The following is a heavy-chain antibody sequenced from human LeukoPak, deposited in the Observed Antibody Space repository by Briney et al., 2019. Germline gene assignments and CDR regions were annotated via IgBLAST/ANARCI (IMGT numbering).Heavy chain of an antibody. J-gene: IGHJ5*02. CDR2: INHSGST. CDR3: ARRGRYGSGSYRYWFDP. CDR1: GGSISSYY. V-gene: IGHV4-34*01. D-gene: IGHD3-10*01. Sequence: SETLSLTCTVSGGSISSYYWSWIRQPPGKGLEWIGEINHSGSTNYNPSLKSRVTISVDTSKNQFSLKLSSVTAADTAVYYCARRGRYGSGSYRYWFDPWGQGTLVTVSS.